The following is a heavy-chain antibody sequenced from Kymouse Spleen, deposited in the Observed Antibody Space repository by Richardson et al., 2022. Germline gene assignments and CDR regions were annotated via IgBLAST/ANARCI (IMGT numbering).Heavy chain of an antibody. CDR3: AKDTVTTPGYYYYGMDV. CDR1: GFTFSSYG. V-gene: IGHV3-30*18. Sequence: QVQLVESGGGVVQPGRSLRLSCAASGFTFSSYGMHWVRQAPGKGLEWVAVISYDGSNKYYADSVKGRFTISRDNSKNTLYLQMNSLRAEDTAVYYCAKDTVTTPGYYYYGMDVWGQGTTVTVSS. CDR2: ISYDGSNK. J-gene: IGHJ6*02. D-gene: IGHD4-17*01.